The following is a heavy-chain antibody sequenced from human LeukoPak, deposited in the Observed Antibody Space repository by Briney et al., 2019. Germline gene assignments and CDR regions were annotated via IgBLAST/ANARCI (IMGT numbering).Heavy chain of an antibody. Sequence: ASVKVSCKASGYTFTSYGISWVRRAPGQGLEWMGWISAYNGNTNYAQKLQGRVTITRNTSISTAYMELSSLRSEDTAVYYCARGPYCSSTSCLYSPLQHWGQGTLVTVSS. CDR1: GYTFTSYG. CDR3: ARGPYCSSTSCLYSPLQH. J-gene: IGHJ1*01. V-gene: IGHV1-18*01. CDR2: ISAYNGNT. D-gene: IGHD2-2*01.